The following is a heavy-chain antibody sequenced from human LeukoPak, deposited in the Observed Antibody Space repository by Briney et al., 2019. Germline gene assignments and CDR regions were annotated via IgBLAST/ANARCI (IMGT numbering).Heavy chain of an antibody. Sequence: GASVKVSCKASGGTFSSYAISWVRQAPGQGLEWMGRIIPILDISNYAQKFQGRVTITADKSTGTAYMELSSLRSEDTAVYYCARGYCSGGTCYSATHPPHYYYYAMDVWGQGTTVTVSS. CDR1: GGTFSSYA. CDR3: ARGYCSGGTCYSATHPPHYYYYAMDV. J-gene: IGHJ6*02. CDR2: IIPILDIS. D-gene: IGHD2-15*01. V-gene: IGHV1-69*04.